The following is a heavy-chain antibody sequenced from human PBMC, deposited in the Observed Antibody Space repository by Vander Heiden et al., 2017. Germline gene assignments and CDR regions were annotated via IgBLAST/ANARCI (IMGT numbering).Heavy chain of an antibody. CDR2: IWYDGSNK. D-gene: IGHD2-15*01. Sequence: QVQLVESVGGVVQPGRSLRLSCAASGFTFSSYGMHWVRQAPGKGLEWVAVIWYDGSNKDYADSVKGRFTISRDNSKNTLYLQMNSLRAEDTAVYYCARGRVAATLDYWGQGTLVTVSS. V-gene: IGHV3-33*01. CDR1: GFTFSSYG. CDR3: ARGRVAATLDY. J-gene: IGHJ4*02.